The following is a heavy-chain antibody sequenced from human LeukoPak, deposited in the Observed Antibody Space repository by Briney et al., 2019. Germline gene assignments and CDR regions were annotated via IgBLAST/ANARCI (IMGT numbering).Heavy chain of an antibody. CDR3: AKVIRNSTSCYNYYYMDV. Sequence: PGGSLRLSCVASGFSFSSYGMHWVRQAPGKGLEWVSFIGFDASDKYYADSVKGRVTISRDNSENTLYLQMNSLRVEDTALYYCAKVIRNSTSCYNYYYMDVWGKGTTVSVSS. J-gene: IGHJ6*03. D-gene: IGHD2-2*02. V-gene: IGHV3-30*02. CDR2: IGFDASDK. CDR1: GFSFSSYG.